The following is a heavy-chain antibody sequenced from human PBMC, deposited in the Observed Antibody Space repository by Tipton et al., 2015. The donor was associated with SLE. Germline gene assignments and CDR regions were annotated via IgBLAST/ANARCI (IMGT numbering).Heavy chain of an antibody. D-gene: IGHD5-12*01. CDR1: GGSISSYY. J-gene: IGHJ2*01. CDR3: ARDAKCPITSAEYFDL. Sequence: TLSLTCTVSGGSISSYYWSWVRQAPGKGLEWIGYTYYSGNTYYNPSLKSRVTISVDTSENQFSLKLSSVTAADTAVYYCARDAKCPITSAEYFDLWGRGTQVTVSS. CDR2: TYYSGNT. V-gene: IGHV4-59*06.